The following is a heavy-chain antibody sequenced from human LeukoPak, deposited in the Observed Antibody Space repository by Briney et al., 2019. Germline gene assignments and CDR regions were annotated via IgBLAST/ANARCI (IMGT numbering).Heavy chain of an antibody. CDR1: GGTFSSYA. D-gene: IGHD6-13*01. CDR3: ARAGIAAALLPQYYFDY. Sequence: ASVKVSCKASGGTFSSYAISWVRQAPGQGLEWMGGIIPIFGTANYAQKFQGRVTITADESTSTAYMELSSLRSEDTAVYYCARAGIAAALLPQYYFDYWGQGTLVTVSS. CDR2: IIPIFGTA. V-gene: IGHV1-69*13. J-gene: IGHJ4*02.